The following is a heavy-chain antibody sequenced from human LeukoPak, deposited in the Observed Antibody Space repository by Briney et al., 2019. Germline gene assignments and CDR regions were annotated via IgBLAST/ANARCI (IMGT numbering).Heavy chain of an antibody. CDR2: INTNTGNP. CDR1: GYTFTSYA. Sequence: ASVKVSCKASGYTFTSYAMNWVRQAPGQGLEWMGWINTNTGNPTYAQGFTGRFVFSLDTSVSTAYLQISSLKAEDTAVYYCAREGAFYGDYALDYWGQGTLVTVSS. D-gene: IGHD4-17*01. CDR3: AREGAFYGDYALDY. J-gene: IGHJ4*02. V-gene: IGHV7-4-1*02.